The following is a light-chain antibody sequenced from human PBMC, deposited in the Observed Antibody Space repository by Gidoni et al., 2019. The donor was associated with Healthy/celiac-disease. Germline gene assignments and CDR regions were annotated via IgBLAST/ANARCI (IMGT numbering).Light chain of an antibody. J-gene: IGKJ1*01. CDR3: QQRSNWPWT. V-gene: IGKV3-11*01. Sequence: EIVLTQSPATLSLSPGERATLSCRASQSVSRYLAWYQQKPGQAPRLLIYDASNRATGIPARFSGSGTWTDFTLTISSLEPEYFAVYYCQQRSNWPWTFGQGTKVEIK. CDR1: QSVSRY. CDR2: DAS.